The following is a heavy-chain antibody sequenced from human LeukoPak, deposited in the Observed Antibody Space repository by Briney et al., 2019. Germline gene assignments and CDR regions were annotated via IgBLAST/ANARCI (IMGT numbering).Heavy chain of an antibody. CDR3: AKDGSWGDYQFYFYMDV. J-gene: IGHJ6*03. CDR2: ISASGYYT. Sequence: GGSLRLSCEASGFTFGSFAMSWVRQAPGKGLQWLSGISASGYYTYYADSVKGRFTTSRDNSKNALFIEMTSLRAEDTAVYYCAKDGSWGDYQFYFYMDVWGKGTTVTVSS. CDR1: GFTFGSFA. D-gene: IGHD2-2*01. V-gene: IGHV3-23*01.